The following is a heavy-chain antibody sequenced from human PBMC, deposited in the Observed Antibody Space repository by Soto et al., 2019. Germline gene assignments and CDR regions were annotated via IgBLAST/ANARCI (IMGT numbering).Heavy chain of an antibody. CDR2: FYSSANT. CDR1: GGSIRGYY. D-gene: IGHD1-20*01. Sequence: PSETLSLTCTVSGGSIRGYYWSWIRQPAGKRLEWIGRFYSSANTKYNPSLKSRVTMSVDTSKNQFFLRLSSVTAADTAVYYCARGNWNDDWFDPWGQGTLVTV. CDR3: ARGNWNDDWFDP. J-gene: IGHJ5*02. V-gene: IGHV4-4*07.